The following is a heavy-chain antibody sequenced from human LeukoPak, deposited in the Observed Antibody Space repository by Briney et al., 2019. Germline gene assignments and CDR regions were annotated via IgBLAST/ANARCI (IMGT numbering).Heavy chain of an antibody. D-gene: IGHD2-15*01. CDR3: ARRVVDYYYYYMDV. J-gene: IGHJ6*03. V-gene: IGHV4-34*01. Sequence: PSETLSLTCVVSGGSFSGYYWVWIRQPPGKGLEWIGEINQSGSTNYNPSLKSRVTISLDTSKSQFSLKLSSVTAADTAVYYCARRVVDYYYYYMDVWGKGTTVTVSS. CDR2: INQSGST. CDR1: GGSFSGYY.